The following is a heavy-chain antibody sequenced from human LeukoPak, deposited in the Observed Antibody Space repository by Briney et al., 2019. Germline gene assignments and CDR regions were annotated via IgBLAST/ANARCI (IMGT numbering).Heavy chain of an antibody. Sequence: ASVKVSCKASGYTFTSYYMHWVRQAPGQGLEWMGIINPSGGSTSYAQKFQGRVTMTRDMSTSTVYMELSSLRSEDTAVYYCAREYRDGYNYGAFDIWGQGTMVTVSS. CDR1: GYTFTSYY. J-gene: IGHJ3*02. CDR3: AREYRDGYNYGAFDI. D-gene: IGHD5-24*01. V-gene: IGHV1-46*01. CDR2: INPSGGST.